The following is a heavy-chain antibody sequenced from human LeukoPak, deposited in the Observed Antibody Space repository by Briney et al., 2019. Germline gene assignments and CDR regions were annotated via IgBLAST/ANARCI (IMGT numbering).Heavy chain of an antibody. CDR1: GGSISSSSYY. CDR2: IYYSGST. Sequence: SETLSLTCTVSGGSISSSSYYWGWIRQPPGKGLEWIGSIYYSGSTYYNPSLKSRVTISVGTSKNQFSLKLSSVTAADTAVYYCARQGAIRYCSGGSRYLASSTPDYWGQGTLVTVSS. V-gene: IGHV4-39*01. D-gene: IGHD2-15*01. J-gene: IGHJ4*02. CDR3: ARQGAIRYCSGGSRYLASSTPDY.